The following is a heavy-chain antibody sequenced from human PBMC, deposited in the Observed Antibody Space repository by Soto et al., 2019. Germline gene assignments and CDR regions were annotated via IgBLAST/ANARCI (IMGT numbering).Heavy chain of an antibody. D-gene: IGHD1-1*01. CDR3: ARGRYGDY. V-gene: IGHV1-18*01. CDR2: ISAHNGNT. Sequence: GWISAHNGNTNYAQKLQGRVTVTRDTSTSTAYMELRSLRYDDTAVYYCARGRYGDYWGQGALVTVSS. J-gene: IGHJ4*02.